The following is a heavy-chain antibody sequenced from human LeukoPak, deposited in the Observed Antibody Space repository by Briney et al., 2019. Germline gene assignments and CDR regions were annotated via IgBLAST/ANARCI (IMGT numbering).Heavy chain of an antibody. CDR3: ASSGTVAGTGDY. Sequence: GASVKVSCKASGGTFSSYAISWVRQAPGQGLEWMGRIIPIFGTANYAQKFQGRVTITTDESKSTARMELSSLRSEDTAVYYCASSGTVAGTGDYWGQGTLVTVSS. CDR1: GGTFSSYA. V-gene: IGHV1-69*05. CDR2: IIPIFGTA. D-gene: IGHD6-19*01. J-gene: IGHJ4*02.